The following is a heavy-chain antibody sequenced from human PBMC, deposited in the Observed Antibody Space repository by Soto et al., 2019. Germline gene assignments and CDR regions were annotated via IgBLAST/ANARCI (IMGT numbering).Heavy chain of an antibody. V-gene: IGHV4-39*07. CDR1: GGSISSSSYY. D-gene: IGHD2-8*02. CDR3: ARAFGSYWGYWFDP. J-gene: IGHJ5*02. Sequence: SETLSLTCTVSGGSISSSSYYWGWIRQPPGKGLEWIGSIYYSGSTYYNPSLKSRVTVSVDTSKNQFSLKLSSVTAADTAVYYCARAFGSYWGYWFDPWGQGTLVTVSS. CDR2: IYYSGST.